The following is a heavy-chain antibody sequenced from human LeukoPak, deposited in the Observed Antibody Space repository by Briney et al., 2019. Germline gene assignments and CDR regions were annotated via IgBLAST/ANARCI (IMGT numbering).Heavy chain of an antibody. V-gene: IGHV3-30-3*01. D-gene: IGHD2/OR15-2a*01. CDR3: ARDKSNTFDY. J-gene: IGHJ4*02. Sequence: DPGRSLRLSCAASGFTFSSYAMHWVRQAPGKGLEWVAVISYDGSNKYYADSVKGRFTISTDNSKNTLYLQMNSLRAEDTAVYYCARDKSNTFDYWGQGTLVTVSS. CDR1: GFTFSSYA. CDR2: ISYDGSNK.